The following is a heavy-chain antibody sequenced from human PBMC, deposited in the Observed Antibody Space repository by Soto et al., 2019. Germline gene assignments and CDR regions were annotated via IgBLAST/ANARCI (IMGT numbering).Heavy chain of an antibody. Sequence: GGSLRLSCAASGFTFNIYGMHWVRQAPDKGLEWVALISYDGSNQYYADSVKGRFTISRDNSKNTLFLQMNSLRADDTAVYYCARDQASGQGSFDSWGQGTLVTVYS. J-gene: IGHJ4*02. V-gene: IGHV3-30*03. CDR1: GFTFNIYG. CDR2: ISYDGSNQ. CDR3: ARDQASGQGSFDS.